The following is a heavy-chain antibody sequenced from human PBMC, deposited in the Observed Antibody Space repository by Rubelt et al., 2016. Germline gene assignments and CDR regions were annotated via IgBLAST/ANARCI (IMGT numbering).Heavy chain of an antibody. CDR1: GGSISSYY. J-gene: IGHJ6*02. CDR3: ARARSGWPLYYYYGMDV. CDR2: IYYSGST. V-gene: IGHV4-59*01. Sequence: QVQLQESGPGLVKPSETLSLTCTVSGGSISSYYWSWIRQPPGKGLEWIGYIYYSGSTNYNPSLKSRVTISVDTSKNQFSLKLGSVTAADTAVYYCARARSGWPLYYYYGMDVWGQGTTVTVSS. D-gene: IGHD6-19*01.